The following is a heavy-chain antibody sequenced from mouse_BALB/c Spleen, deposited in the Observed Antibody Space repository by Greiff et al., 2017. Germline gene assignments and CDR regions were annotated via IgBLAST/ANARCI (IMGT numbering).Heavy chain of an antibody. Sequence: EVKLQESGGGLVQPGGSLKLSCAASGFTFSSYGMSWVRQTPDKRLELVATINSNGGSTYYPDSVKGRFTISRDNAKNTLYLQMSSLKSEDTAMYYCARVNWDWGQGTLVTVSA. J-gene: IGHJ3*01. D-gene: IGHD4-1*02. CDR1: GFTFSSYG. CDR3: ARVNWD. V-gene: IGHV5-6-3*01. CDR2: INSNGGST.